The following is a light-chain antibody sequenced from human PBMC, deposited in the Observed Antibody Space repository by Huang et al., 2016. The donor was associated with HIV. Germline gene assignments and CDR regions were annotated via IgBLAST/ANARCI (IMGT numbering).Light chain of an antibody. CDR2: GAS. J-gene: IGKJ2*01. V-gene: IGKV1-39*01. CDR3: QQSVKTPRT. Sequence: DIQITQSPSSLSASVVDRVTITCRASQNINKYFNWYQQQPGKAPKLLISGASTLQSGVPSSFSGSGSGTEFTLTISSLQPEDSAVYFCQQSVKTPRTFGQGTKLEI. CDR1: QNINKY.